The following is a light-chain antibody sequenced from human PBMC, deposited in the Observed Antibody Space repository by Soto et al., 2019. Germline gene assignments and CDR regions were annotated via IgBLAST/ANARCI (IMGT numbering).Light chain of an antibody. J-gene: IGLJ2*01. V-gene: IGLV2-14*01. CDR3: SSYTSSSTLV. CDR1: SSDVGGYNY. Sequence: ALTQPASVSGSPGQSITISCTGTSSDVGGYNYVSWYQQHPGKAPKLMISEVSNRPSGVSNRFSGSKSGNTASLTISGLQAEDEADYYCSSYTSSSTLVFGGGTKLTVL. CDR2: EVS.